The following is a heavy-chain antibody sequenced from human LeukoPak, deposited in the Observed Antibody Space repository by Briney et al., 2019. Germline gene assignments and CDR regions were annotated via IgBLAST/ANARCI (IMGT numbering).Heavy chain of an antibody. V-gene: IGHV4-34*01. D-gene: IGHD4-11*01. J-gene: IGHJ6*03. Sequence: SETLSLTCAVYGGSFSGYYWSWIRQPPGKGLEWIGEINYSGSTNYNPSLKSRVTISVDTSKNQFSLKLSSVTAADTAVYYCARLPSTVSRRYYYYYMDVWGKGTTVTVSS. CDR3: ARLPSTVSRRYYYYYMDV. CDR2: INYSGST. CDR1: GGSFSGYY.